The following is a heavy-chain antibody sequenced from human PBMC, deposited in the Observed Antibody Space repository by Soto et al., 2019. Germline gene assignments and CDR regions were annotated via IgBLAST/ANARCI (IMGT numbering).Heavy chain of an antibody. D-gene: IGHD1-1*01. CDR2: INAGNGNT. V-gene: IGHV1-3*01. J-gene: IGHJ4*02. CDR1: GYTFTSYA. Sequence: QVQLVQSGAEVKKPGASVKVSCKASGYTFTSYAMHWVRQAPGQRLEWMGWINAGNGNTKYSQKFQGRVTITRDTSASTAYMELSGLRSEDTAVYYCARRAGGTTLHFDYWGQGTLVTVSS. CDR3: ARRAGGTTLHFDY.